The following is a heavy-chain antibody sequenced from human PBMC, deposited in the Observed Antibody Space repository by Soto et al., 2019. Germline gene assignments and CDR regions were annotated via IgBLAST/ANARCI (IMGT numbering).Heavy chain of an antibody. CDR3: ARSTIGYCSGGSCYTPDY. J-gene: IGHJ4*02. Sequence: SVKGSCKAAGGSFSSYAISWVRQAPGQGLEWMGGINPIFGKTNYAQKFQGRVTMTGNASTSTAYMELSSLRSEDTAVYYCARSTIGYCSGGSCYTPDYWGQGTLVTVSS. V-gene: IGHV1-69*13. D-gene: IGHD2-15*01. CDR1: GGSFSSYA. CDR2: INPIFGKT.